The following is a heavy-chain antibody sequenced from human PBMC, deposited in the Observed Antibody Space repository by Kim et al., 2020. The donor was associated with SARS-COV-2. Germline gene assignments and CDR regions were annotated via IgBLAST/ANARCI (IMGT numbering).Heavy chain of an antibody. CDR1: GFTFSSYA. CDR2: ISSNGGST. CDR3: VKGDSIAAAGFDY. V-gene: IGHV3-64D*06. J-gene: IGHJ4*02. Sequence: GGSLRLSCSASGFTFSSYAMHWVRQAPGKGLEYVSAISSNGGSTYYADSVKGRFTISRDNSKNTLYLQMSSLRAEDTAVYYCVKGDSIAAAGFDYWGQGTLVTVSS. D-gene: IGHD6-13*01.